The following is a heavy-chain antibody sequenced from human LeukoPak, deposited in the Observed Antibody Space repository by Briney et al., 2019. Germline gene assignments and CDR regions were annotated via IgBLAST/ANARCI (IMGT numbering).Heavy chain of an antibody. V-gene: IGHV3-30*04. CDR2: TSYDGNNK. CDR1: GFTFSIYT. J-gene: IGHJ3*02. CDR3: ARDSSTSIFSLNAFDI. D-gene: IGHD2-2*01. Sequence: GGSLRLSCAASGFTFSIYTMHWVRQAPGKGLEWVAVTSYDGNNKKYADSVKGRFTTSRDNSKNTLYLQMNSLRAEDTAVFYCARDSSTSIFSLNAFDIWGQGTMVTVSS.